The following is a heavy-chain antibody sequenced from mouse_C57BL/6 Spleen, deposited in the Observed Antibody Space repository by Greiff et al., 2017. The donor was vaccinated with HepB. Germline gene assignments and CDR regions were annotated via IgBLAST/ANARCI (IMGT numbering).Heavy chain of an antibody. D-gene: IGHD2-5*01. CDR3: ARREAYYSNYDY. CDR2: INPYNGDT. CDR1: GYSFTGYF. J-gene: IGHJ2*01. Sequence: EVKLVESGPELVKPGDSVKISCKASGYSFTGYFMNWVMQSHGKSLEWIGRINPYNGDTFYNQKFKGKATLTVDKSSSTAHMELRSLTSEDSAVYYCARREAYYSNYDYWGQGTTLTVSS. V-gene: IGHV1-20*01.